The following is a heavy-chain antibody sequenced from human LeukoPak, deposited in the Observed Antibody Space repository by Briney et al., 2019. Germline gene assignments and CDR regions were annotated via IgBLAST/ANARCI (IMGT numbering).Heavy chain of an antibody. CDR3: ARGYYYGSRWFDY. J-gene: IGHJ4*02. CDR1: GFTFSSYS. D-gene: IGHD3-10*01. Sequence: GSLRLSCAASGFTFSSYSMNWVRQPPGKGLEWIGEINHSGSTNYNPSLKSRVTISVDTSKNQFSLKLSSVTAADTAVYYCARGYYYGSRWFDYWGQGTLVTVSS. CDR2: INHSGST. V-gene: IGHV4-34*08.